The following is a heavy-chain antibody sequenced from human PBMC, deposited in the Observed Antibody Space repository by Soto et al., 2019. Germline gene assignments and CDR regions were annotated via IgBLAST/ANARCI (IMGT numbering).Heavy chain of an antibody. J-gene: IGHJ6*02. V-gene: IGHV1-69*06. CDR1: GGTFSSYA. D-gene: IGHD3-10*01. CDR2: IIPIFGTA. Sequence: QVQLVQSGAEVKKPGSSVKVSCKASGGTFSSYAISWVRQAPGQGLEWMGGIIPIFGTANYAQKFQGRVTITADKSTSTDYMELSSLRSEDTAVYYCARDRYYGSGSYLYYYYGMDVWGQGTTVTVSS. CDR3: ARDRYYGSGSYLYYYYGMDV.